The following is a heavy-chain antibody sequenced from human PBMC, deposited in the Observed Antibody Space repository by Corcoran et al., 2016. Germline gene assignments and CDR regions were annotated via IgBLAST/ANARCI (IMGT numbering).Heavy chain of an antibody. D-gene: IGHD3-10*01. CDR2: INHSGST. CDR3: ARGAGTMVRGVIKAFDI. J-gene: IGHJ3*02. Sequence: QVQLQQWGAGLLKPSETLSLTCAVYGGSFSGYYWSWIRQPPGKGLEWIGEINHSGSTNYNPSLKSRVTISVDTSKNQFSLKLSSVTAADTAVYYWARGAGTMVRGVIKAFDIWGQGTMVTVSS. V-gene: IGHV4-34*01. CDR1: GGSFSGYY.